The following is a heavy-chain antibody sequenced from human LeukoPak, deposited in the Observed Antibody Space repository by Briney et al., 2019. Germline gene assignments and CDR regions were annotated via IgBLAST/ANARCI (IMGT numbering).Heavy chain of an antibody. J-gene: IGHJ4*02. CDR1: GGSFSGYY. CDR3: ARGLSRDGYNWDY. CDR2: INHSGST. D-gene: IGHD5-24*01. Sequence: SETLSLTCAVYGGSFSGYYWSWIRQPPGMGLEWIGEINHSGSTNYNPSLKSRVTISVDTSKNQFSLKLSSVTAADTAVYYCARGLSRDGYNWDYWGQGTLVTVSS. V-gene: IGHV4-34*01.